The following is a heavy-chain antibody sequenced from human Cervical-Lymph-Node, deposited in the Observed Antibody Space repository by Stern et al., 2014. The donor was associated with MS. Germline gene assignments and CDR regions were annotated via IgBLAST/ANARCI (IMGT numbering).Heavy chain of an antibody. CDR2: LVVGSGNT. J-gene: IGHJ5*02. Sequence: MQLVESGPEVKKPGTSVKVSCKASGFTFTSSAVQWVRQARGQRLEWIGWLVVGSGNTNYAQKFQERVTITRDMSTSTAYMELSSLRSEDTAVYYCAARANYYDSPGDWFDPWGQGTLVTVSS. V-gene: IGHV1-58*01. CDR1: GFTFTSSA. D-gene: IGHD3-22*01. CDR3: AARANYYDSPGDWFDP.